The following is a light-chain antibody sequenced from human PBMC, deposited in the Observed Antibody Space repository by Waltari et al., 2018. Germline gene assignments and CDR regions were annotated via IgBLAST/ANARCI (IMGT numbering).Light chain of an antibody. CDR1: QSISSW. CDR2: KAS. CDR3: QQYNSYPWT. J-gene: IGKJ1*01. Sequence: DIQMTQSPSTLSASVGDRVTITCRASQSISSWLAWYQQKPGKAPKHLIYKASSVESGVPSRFSGRGSGTEFTLTISSLQPDDFATYYCQQYNSYPWTFGQGTKVEI. V-gene: IGKV1-5*03.